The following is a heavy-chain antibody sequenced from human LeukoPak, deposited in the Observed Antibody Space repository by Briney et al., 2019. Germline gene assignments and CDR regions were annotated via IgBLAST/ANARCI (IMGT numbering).Heavy chain of an antibody. D-gene: IGHD3-22*01. CDR3: ARVRYYYDSSGNPVNWFDP. J-gene: IGHJ5*02. CDR2: IIPIFGTA. V-gene: IGHV1-69*05. Sequence: SVKVSCKASGGTFSSYAISWVRQAPGQGLEWMGGIIPIFGTANYAQKFQGRVTMTTDTSTSTAYMELRSLRSDDTAVYYCARVRYYYDSSGNPVNWFDPWGQGTLVTVSS. CDR1: GGTFSSYA.